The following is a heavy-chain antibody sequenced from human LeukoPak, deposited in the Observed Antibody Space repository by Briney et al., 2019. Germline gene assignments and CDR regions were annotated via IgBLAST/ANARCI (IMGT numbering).Heavy chain of an antibody. J-gene: IGHJ6*02. V-gene: IGHV3-7*01. CDR3: ARDHYCSSTSCTAGYYYYGMDV. CDR1: GFTFSSYA. CDR2: IKQDGSEK. Sequence: GGSLRLSCAASGFTFSSYAMSWVRQAPGKGLEWVANIKQDGSEKYYVDSVKGRFTISRDNAKNSLYLQMNRLRAEDTAVYSCARDHYCSSTSCTAGYYYYGMDVWGQGTTVTVSS. D-gene: IGHD2-2*01.